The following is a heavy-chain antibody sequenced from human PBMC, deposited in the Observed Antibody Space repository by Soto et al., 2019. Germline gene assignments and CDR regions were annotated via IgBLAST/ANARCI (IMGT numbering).Heavy chain of an antibody. V-gene: IGHV4-59*01. D-gene: IGHD6-19*01. CDR2: IYYSGST. CDR1: GGSISSYY. J-gene: IGHJ4*02. Sequence: PSETLSLTCTVSGGSISSYYWSWIRQPPGKGLEWIGYIYYSGSTNYNPSLKSRVTISVDTSKNQFSLKLSSVTAADTAVYYCARVPGPVAGLLPPDYWGQGTLVTVSS. CDR3: ARVPGPVAGLLPPDY.